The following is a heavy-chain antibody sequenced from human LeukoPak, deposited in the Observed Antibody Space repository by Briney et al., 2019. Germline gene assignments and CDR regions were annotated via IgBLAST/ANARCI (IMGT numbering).Heavy chain of an antibody. V-gene: IGHV3-48*04. Sequence: GGSLRLSCAASGFTFSSYSMNWVRQAPGKGLEWVSYISSSSSTIYYADSVKGRFTISRDNAKNSLYLQMNSLRAEDTAVYYCARGSEVEIEKYYYYGMDVWGQGTTVTVSS. J-gene: IGHJ6*02. CDR3: ARGSEVEIEKYYYYGMDV. CDR1: GFTFSSYS. D-gene: IGHD5-24*01. CDR2: ISSSSSTI.